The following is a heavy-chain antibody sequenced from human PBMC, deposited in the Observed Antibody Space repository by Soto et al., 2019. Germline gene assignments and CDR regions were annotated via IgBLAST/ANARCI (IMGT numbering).Heavy chain of an antibody. Sequence: GGSLRLSCAASGFTFSSYWMHWVRQAPGKGLVWVSRINSDGSSTSYADSVKGRFTISRDNSKNTLYLQMNSLRAEDTAVYYCARDLDDVRGVAGPQAGWLDLWGQGTLVTVSS. CDR1: GFTFSSYW. D-gene: IGHD6-19*01. CDR3: ARDLDDVRGVAGPQAGWLDL. V-gene: IGHV3-74*01. CDR2: INSDGSST. J-gene: IGHJ5*02.